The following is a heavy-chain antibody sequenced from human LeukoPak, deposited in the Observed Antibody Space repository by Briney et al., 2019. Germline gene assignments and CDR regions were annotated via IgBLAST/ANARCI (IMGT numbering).Heavy chain of an antibody. V-gene: IGHV1-3*03. CDR3: ARDRCSGGSCRIFDY. D-gene: IGHD2-15*01. CDR1: GYTFTGYY. CDR2: INAGNDNT. J-gene: IGHJ4*02. Sequence: ASVKVSCKASGYTFTGYYMHWVRQAPGQGLEWMGWINAGNDNTRYSQEFQGRVTITRDTSASTAYMELSSLRSEDMAVYYCARDRCSGGSCRIFDYWGQGTQVTVSS.